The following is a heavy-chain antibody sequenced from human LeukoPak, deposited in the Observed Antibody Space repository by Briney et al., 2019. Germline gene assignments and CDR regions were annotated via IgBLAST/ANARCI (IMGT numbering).Heavy chain of an antibody. CDR2: ISYDGSNK. D-gene: IGHD5-12*01. J-gene: IGHJ5*02. V-gene: IGHV3-30*04. CDR1: GFTFSSYA. CDR3: AGGYSGYGFDP. Sequence: GGSLRLSCAASGFTFSSYAMHWVRPAPGKGLEWVAVISYDGSNKYYADSVKGRFTISRDNSKNTLYLQMNSLRAEDTAVYYCAGGYSGYGFDPWGQGTLVTVSS.